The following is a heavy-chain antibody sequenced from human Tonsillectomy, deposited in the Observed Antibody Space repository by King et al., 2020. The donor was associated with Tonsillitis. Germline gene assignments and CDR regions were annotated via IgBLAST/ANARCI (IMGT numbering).Heavy chain of an antibody. Sequence: VPLQESGPGLVKPSQTLSLTCTVSGGSLSSGAYYWSWIRQHPGKGLEWIGYIYYSGSTYYNPSLKSRVTMSVDTSKNQFSLRLSSVTAADTAVYYCARQGRPSLANGAFDIWGHGTMVTVSS. D-gene: IGHD2-8*01. J-gene: IGHJ3*02. CDR3: ARQGRPSLANGAFDI. CDR2: IYYSGST. V-gene: IGHV4-31*03. CDR1: GGSLSSGAYY.